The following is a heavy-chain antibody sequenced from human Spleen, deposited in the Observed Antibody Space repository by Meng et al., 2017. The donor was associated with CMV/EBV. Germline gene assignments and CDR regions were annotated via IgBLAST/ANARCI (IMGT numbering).Heavy chain of an antibody. CDR1: GGSFSGYY. Sequence: ESLKISCAVYGGSFSGYYWSWIRQPPGKGLEWIGEINHSGSTNYNPSLKSRVTISVDTSKNQFSLKLSSVTAADTAVYYCARRKWNFHYSYYYYGMDVWGQGTTVTVSS. CDR2: INHSGST. J-gene: IGHJ6*02. CDR3: ARRKWNFHYSYYYYGMDV. V-gene: IGHV4-34*01. D-gene: IGHD1-7*01.